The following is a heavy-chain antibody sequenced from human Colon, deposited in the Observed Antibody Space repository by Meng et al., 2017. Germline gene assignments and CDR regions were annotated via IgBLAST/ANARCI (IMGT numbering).Heavy chain of an antibody. CDR2: IDHFGIS. Sequence: VRITQGGAGLLRPSETLSLTCAVSGGSFSGFYWSWIRQPPGKGLEWIGEIDHFGISNYNSSLKGRLTMSVDTSKKQISLTLTSVTAADTAVYYCATGLRHGDWFDPWGPGTLVTVSS. CDR1: GGSFSGFY. V-gene: IGHV4-34*02. D-gene: IGHD4-17*01. J-gene: IGHJ5*02. CDR3: ATGLRHGDWFDP.